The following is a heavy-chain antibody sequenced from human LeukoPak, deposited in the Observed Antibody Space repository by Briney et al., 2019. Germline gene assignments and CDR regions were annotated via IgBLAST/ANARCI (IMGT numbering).Heavy chain of an antibody. D-gene: IGHD3-10*01. CDR3: ARDRYYYGSGSYSNFDY. CDR1: GYTFTSYG. J-gene: IGHJ4*02. CDR2: ISAYNGNT. V-gene: IGHV1-18*01. Sequence: ASVKVSCKASGYTFTSYGISWVRQAPGQGLEWMGWISAYNGNTNYAQKLQGRVTMTTDTSTSTAYMELRSLRSDDTAVYYCARDRYYYGSGSYSNFDYWGQGTLVTVSS.